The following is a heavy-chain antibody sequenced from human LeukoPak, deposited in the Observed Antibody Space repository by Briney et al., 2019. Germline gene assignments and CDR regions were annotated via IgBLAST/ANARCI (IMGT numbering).Heavy chain of an antibody. CDR2: IRYDGSNK. D-gene: IGHD6-13*01. J-gene: IGHJ4*02. CDR3: ARDDQQLVPFDY. Sequence: GSLRLSCAASGFTFSSYGMHWVRQAPGKGLEWVAFIRYDGSNKYYADSVKGRFTISRDNSKNTLYLQMNSLRAEDTAVYYCARDDQQLVPFDYWGQGTLVTVSS. V-gene: IGHV3-30*02. CDR1: GFTFSSYG.